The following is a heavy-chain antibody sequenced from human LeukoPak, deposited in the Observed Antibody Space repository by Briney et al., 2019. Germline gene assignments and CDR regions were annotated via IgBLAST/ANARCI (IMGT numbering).Heavy chain of an antibody. Sequence: ASVKVSCKASGGTFSSYAISWVRQAPGQGLEWMGRIIPIFGTANYAQKFQGRVTITTDESTSAAYMELSSLRSEDTAVYYCARTGEKNYFDYWGQGTLVTVSS. CDR2: IIPIFGTA. V-gene: IGHV1-69*05. CDR3: ARTGEKNYFDY. D-gene: IGHD7-27*01. CDR1: GGTFSSYA. J-gene: IGHJ4*02.